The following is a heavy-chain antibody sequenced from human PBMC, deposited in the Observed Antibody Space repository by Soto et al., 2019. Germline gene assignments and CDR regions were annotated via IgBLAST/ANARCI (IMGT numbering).Heavy chain of an antibody. CDR2: INPSGGT. CDR1: DGSFSTDY. D-gene: IGHD6-6*01. Sequence: QVQLQQWGAGLLKPSETLSLTCAVYDGSFSTDYWSWIRQPPGKGLEWIGEINPSGGTNYNPSLKSRVTISVDTSKNQFSLKLSSVTAADTAMYYCARVLAARASRDFDYWAQGTLVTVSS. V-gene: IGHV4-34*01. J-gene: IGHJ4*02. CDR3: ARVLAARASRDFDY.